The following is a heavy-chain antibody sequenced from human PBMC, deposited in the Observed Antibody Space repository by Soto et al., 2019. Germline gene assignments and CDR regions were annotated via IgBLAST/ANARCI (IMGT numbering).Heavy chain of an antibody. Sequence: SETLSLTCTVSGGSLSSGNYYCTWIRQHPGKGLEWIGYIYYSGSTYYNPSLKSRLTISVDTSKNQFSLKLSSVTAADTAVYFCAGGPDYYGRLQHWGQGTLVTVSS. CDR2: IYYSGST. CDR1: GGSLSSGNYY. V-gene: IGHV4-31*03. CDR3: AGGPDYYGRLQH. J-gene: IGHJ1*01. D-gene: IGHD3-10*01.